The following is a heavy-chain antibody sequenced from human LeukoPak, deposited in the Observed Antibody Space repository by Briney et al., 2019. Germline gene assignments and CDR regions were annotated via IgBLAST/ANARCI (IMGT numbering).Heavy chain of an antibody. CDR2: IASDGSST. V-gene: IGHV3-74*01. D-gene: IGHD4-23*01. CDR1: GFTFSSYW. J-gene: IGHJ4*02. CDR3: ARGRPHGNDY. Sequence: GGSLRLSCAASGFTFSSYWMNWVRQAPGRGLVWVSRIASDGSSTTYADSVKGRFSISRDNAKNTLYLQLNSLRVEDTAVYYCARGRPHGNDYWGQGTLVTVSS.